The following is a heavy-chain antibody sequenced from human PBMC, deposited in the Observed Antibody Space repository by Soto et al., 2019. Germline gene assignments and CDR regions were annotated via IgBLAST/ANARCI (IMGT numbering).Heavy chain of an antibody. CDR3: ALRRIRDYGDYGDAFDI. CDR1: GFSLSTSGVG. J-gene: IGHJ3*02. V-gene: IGHV2-5*02. Sequence: SGPTLVNPTQTLTLTCTFSGFSLSTSGVGVGWIRQPPGKALEWLALIYWDDDKRYSPSLKSRLTITKDTSKTQVVLTMTNMDPVDTATYYCALRRIRDYGDYGDAFDIWGQGTKVTVSS. D-gene: IGHD4-17*01. CDR2: IYWDDDK.